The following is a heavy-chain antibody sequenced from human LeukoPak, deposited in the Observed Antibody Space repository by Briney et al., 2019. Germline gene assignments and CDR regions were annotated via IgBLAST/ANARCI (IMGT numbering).Heavy chain of an antibody. J-gene: IGHJ6*03. V-gene: IGHV3-21*01. CDR3: ARDALLWFGESYYYMDV. CDR1: GFTFSSYS. CDR2: ISSSSSYI. D-gene: IGHD3-10*01. Sequence: PGGSLRLSCAASGFTFSSYSMNWVRQAPGKGLEWVSSISSSSSYIYYADSVKGRFTISRDNAKNSLYLQMNSLRAEDTAVYYCARDALLWFGESYYYMDVWGKGTTVTVSS.